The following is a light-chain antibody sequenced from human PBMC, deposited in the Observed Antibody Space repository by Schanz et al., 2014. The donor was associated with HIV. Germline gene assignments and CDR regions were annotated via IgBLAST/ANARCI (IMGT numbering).Light chain of an antibody. Sequence: EIVMTQSPATLSVSPGERATLSCRASQSVSSSYLAWYQQKPGQAPTLLIYGASKRATGIPDRFIGGGSGTDFTLTINRLEPEDFAVYYCLQRSSWPITFGPGTRLEIK. V-gene: IGKV3D-20*02. CDR3: LQRSSWPIT. CDR1: QSVSSSY. J-gene: IGKJ5*01. CDR2: GAS.